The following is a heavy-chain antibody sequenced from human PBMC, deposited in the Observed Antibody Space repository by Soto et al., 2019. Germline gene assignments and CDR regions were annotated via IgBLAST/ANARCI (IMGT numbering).Heavy chain of an antibody. CDR1: GGSSSAYY. J-gene: IGHJ6*02. CDR3: ARQKNSWFYGMDV. V-gene: IGHV4-34*01. CDR2: ISHSGAT. D-gene: IGHD3-10*01. Sequence: SETLSLTCEVYGGSSSAYYWSWIGQPPGKGLEWIGQISHSGATDYNPSHKSRVSISGDTSKNQFSLILTSVTAADTAVYYCARQKNSWFYGMDVWGQGTTVTVSS.